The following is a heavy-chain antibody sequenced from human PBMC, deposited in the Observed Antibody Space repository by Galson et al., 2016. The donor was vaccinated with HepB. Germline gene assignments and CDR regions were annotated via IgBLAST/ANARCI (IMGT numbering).Heavy chain of an antibody. CDR3: AKMYCGGICYAAYFYGLDV. D-gene: IGHD2-15*01. Sequence: SLRLSCAASGFSFSTYGVSWVRQAPGKGLEWVSGITASDDDYYADSVKGRFTISRDNSKKTLYLQMNSLRAEDTAVYYCAKMYCGGICYAAYFYGLDVWGQGTPVTVSS. CDR2: ITASDDD. J-gene: IGHJ6*02. CDR1: GFSFSTYG. V-gene: IGHV3-23*01.